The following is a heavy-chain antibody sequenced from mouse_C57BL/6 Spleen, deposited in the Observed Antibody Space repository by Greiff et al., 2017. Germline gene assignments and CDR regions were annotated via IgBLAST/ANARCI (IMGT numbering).Heavy chain of an antibody. V-gene: IGHV1-82*01. J-gene: IGHJ4*01. CDR1: GYAFSSSW. Sequence: VQLQQSGPELVKPGASVKISCKASGYAFSSSWMNWVKQRPGQGLEWIGRIYPGDGDTNYNGKFQGKATLTADKSSSPSYMQLSSLTSEDSAVYGCARSRGYYDAMDYWGQGTSVTVSS. CDR3: ARSRGYYDAMDY. D-gene: IGHD2-2*01. CDR2: IYPGDGDT.